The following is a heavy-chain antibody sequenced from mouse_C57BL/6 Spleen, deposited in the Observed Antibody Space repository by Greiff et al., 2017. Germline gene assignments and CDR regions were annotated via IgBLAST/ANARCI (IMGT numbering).Heavy chain of an antibody. D-gene: IGHD4-1*01. CDR1: GYAFSSSW. J-gene: IGHJ2*01. V-gene: IGHV1-82*01. CDR3: ARDGTYYFDY. CDR2: IYPGDGDT. Sequence: QVQLQQSGPELVKPGASVKISCKASGYAFSSSWMNWVKQRPGKGLEWIGRIYPGDGDTNYNGKFKGKATLTADKSSSTAYMQLSSLTSEDSAVYFCARDGTYYFDYWGQGTTLTVSS.